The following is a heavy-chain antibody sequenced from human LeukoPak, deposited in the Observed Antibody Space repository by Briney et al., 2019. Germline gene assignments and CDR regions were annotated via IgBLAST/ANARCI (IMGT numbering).Heavy chain of an antibody. V-gene: IGHV3-30*04. J-gene: IGHJ4*02. D-gene: IGHD1-26*01. CDR2: ISHDGRNK. CDR1: GFTFSSYA. Sequence: GGSLRLSCAASGFTFSSYAMHWVRQAPGKGLEWVAVISHDGRNKYYADSVKGRFTISRDISKNTLYLQMNSLRGEDTAMYYCAKDLGGVVGATCDYWGQGTLVTVSS. CDR3: AKDLGGVVGATCDY.